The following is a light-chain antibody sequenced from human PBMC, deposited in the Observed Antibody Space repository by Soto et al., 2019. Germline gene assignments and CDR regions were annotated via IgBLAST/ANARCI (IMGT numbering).Light chain of an antibody. V-gene: IGKV1-12*01. CDR3: QQSNSFPRT. J-gene: IGKJ3*01. CDR2: ATS. CDR1: QVISGW. Sequence: DIQMTQSPSSVSASVGDRVTITCRGSQVISGWLAWYQHKPGKVPKLLIYATSGLQGGVPSRFSGSGSGTDYTLTISNLQPEDFATYYCQQSNSFPRTFGPGTKVDI.